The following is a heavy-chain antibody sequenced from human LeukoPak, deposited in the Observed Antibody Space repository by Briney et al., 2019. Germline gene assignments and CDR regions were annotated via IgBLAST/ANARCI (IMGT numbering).Heavy chain of an antibody. D-gene: IGHD3-22*01. V-gene: IGHV3-23*01. CDR2: ISGSGGST. CDR3: ARGRYYDSSGHGAFDI. J-gene: IGHJ3*02. Sequence: GGSLRLSCAASGFTFSSYAKTWVRQAPGEGLEWVSAISGSGGSTYYADSVKGRFTISRDNAKNTLYLQMNSLRAEDTAVYYCARGRYYDSSGHGAFDIWGQGTMVTVSS. CDR1: GFTFSSYA.